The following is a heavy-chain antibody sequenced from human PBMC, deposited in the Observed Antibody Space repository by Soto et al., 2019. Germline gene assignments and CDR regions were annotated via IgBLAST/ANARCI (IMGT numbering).Heavy chain of an antibody. Sequence: SETLSLTCAVSGASVRSYHWSWILQAAGKGLEWIGRVQMSGTTNYNPSLKTRVTMSLDTSKNEVSLRMTSVTAADTAAYFCAKDRSTMRWFDPWGQGILVTVSS. J-gene: IGHJ5*02. CDR3: AKDRSTMRWFDP. D-gene: IGHD1-1*01. V-gene: IGHV4-4*07. CDR1: GASVRSYH. CDR2: VQMSGTT.